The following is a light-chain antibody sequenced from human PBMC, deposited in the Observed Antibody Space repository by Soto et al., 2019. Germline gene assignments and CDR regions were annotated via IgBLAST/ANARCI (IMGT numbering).Light chain of an antibody. CDR2: GAS. Sequence: EIVLTQSPGTLSLSPGERATLSCRASQSVSSNYLAWYQQKPGQAPRLLIYGASSRATGIPDRFSGSGSGTHFTLTISRLEPEDFAVYYCQQYGSSLTWTFGQGTKVEIK. CDR1: QSVSSNY. J-gene: IGKJ1*01. CDR3: QQYGSSLTWT. V-gene: IGKV3-20*01.